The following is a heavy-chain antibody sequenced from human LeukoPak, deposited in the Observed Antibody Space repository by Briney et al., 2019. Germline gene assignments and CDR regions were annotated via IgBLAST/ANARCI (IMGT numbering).Heavy chain of an antibody. CDR3: ARTYYGSGSYQN. J-gene: IGHJ4*02. V-gene: IGHV4-39*07. D-gene: IGHD3-10*01. CDR1: GGSISSSSYY. Sequence: SETLSLTCTVSGGSISSSSYYWGWIRQPPGKGLEWIGSIYYSGSTYYNPSLKSRVTISVDTSKNQFSLKLSSVTAADTAVYYCARTYYGSGSYQNWGQGTLVTVSS. CDR2: IYYSGST.